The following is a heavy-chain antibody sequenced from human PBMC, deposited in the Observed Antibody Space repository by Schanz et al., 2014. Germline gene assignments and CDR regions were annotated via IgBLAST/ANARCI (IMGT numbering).Heavy chain of an antibody. D-gene: IGHD3-22*01. CDR2: IRSEAYGVTK. J-gene: IGHJ4*02. Sequence: EVQLVESGGGLVQPGRSLRLSCTASGFTFSDYAMSWFRQAPGKGLEWVGFIRSEAYGVTKEYAASVKGRFTISRDASKSTASQQMNRLRTDGTAVYYCTIEIEGTFYLDSSSWFAPDNWGQGTLVTVSS. V-gene: IGHV3-49*03. CDR1: GFTFSDYA. CDR3: TIEIEGTFYLDSSSWFAPDN.